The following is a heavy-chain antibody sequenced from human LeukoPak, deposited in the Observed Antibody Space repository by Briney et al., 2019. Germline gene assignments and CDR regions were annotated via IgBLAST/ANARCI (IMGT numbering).Heavy chain of an antibody. CDR1: EFTLSNYY. J-gene: IGHJ4*02. CDR3: ARGQGWLVDY. Sequence: GGSLRLSCAASEFTLSNYYMTWVRQAPGKGLEWVANIKQDGSEKLYVDSVKGRFTISRDNAKNSLFLQMNSLRAEDTAVYYCARGQGWLVDYWGQGTLLTVSS. V-gene: IGHV3-7*05. D-gene: IGHD6-19*01. CDR2: IKQDGSEK.